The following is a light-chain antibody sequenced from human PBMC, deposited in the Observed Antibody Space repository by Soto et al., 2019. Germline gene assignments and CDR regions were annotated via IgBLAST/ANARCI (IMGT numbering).Light chain of an antibody. V-gene: IGKV1-39*01. CDR3: PQSYSTPPLN. CDR1: QTISRW. Sequence: DIQLTQTPSTLSASVGDEGTITCRASQTISRWWAWYQQKPGRAPKLLIYDASSLQSGVPSRVCGRGSGTDFTLTISSLQPEDFATYYCPQSYSTPPLNLGQGTRLEIK. J-gene: IGKJ5*01. CDR2: DAS.